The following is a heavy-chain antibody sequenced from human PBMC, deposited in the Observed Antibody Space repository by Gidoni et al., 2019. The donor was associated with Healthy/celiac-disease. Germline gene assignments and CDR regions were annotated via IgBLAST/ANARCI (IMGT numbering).Heavy chain of an antibody. Sequence: EVQLVESGGGLVQPGGSLRLSCAASGFTFSSYWLHWVRQAPGKGLVWFSRINSDGSRTSYADSVKGRFTISRDNAKNTLYLQMNSLRAEDTAVYYCARGGYYYDSSGYYYAPFDYWGQGTLVTVSS. V-gene: IGHV3-74*01. CDR3: ARGGYYYDSSGYYYAPFDY. D-gene: IGHD3-22*01. CDR2: INSDGSRT. J-gene: IGHJ4*02. CDR1: GFTFSSYW.